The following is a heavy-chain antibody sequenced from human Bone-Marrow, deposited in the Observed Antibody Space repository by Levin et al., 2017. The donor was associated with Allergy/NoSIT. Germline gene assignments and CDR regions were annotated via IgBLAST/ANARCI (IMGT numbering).Heavy chain of an antibody. Sequence: PGESLKISCAASGFTLSTYAMAWVRQAPGKGLEWVSGSGVLGQIHYANSVRGRFTIPRDNFKNTLYLQMNSLRDEDTALYYCVKYTVTTSLGDYWGQGTLVSVSS. CDR3: VKYTVTTSLGDY. V-gene: IGHV3-23*01. CDR1: GFTLSTYA. D-gene: IGHD4-17*01. CDR2: SGVLGQI. J-gene: IGHJ4*02.